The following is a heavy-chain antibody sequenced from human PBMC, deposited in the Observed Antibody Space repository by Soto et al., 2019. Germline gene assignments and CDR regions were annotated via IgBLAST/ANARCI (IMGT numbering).Heavy chain of an antibody. CDR2: LYWDDDK. CDR1: GLSLRTTGVG. V-gene: IGHV2-5*02. CDR3: VQSRCGGDCLEIYSSHAYNGLDV. J-gene: IGHJ6*02. Sequence: QVTLKESGPTLVKPTQTLTLTCTVSGLSLRTTGVGVGWVRQPPGKALEWLALLYWDDDKRYSPSLRSRLTIAKESSEKQVVLTMTNIDTVDTATYYCVQSRCGGDCLEIYSSHAYNGLDVWGQGTTVTVSS. D-gene: IGHD2-21*02.